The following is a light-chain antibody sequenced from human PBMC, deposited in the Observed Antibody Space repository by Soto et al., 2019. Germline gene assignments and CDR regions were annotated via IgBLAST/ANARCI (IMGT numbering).Light chain of an antibody. CDR3: QQYGRSPPSWT. CDR1: QSVSSSY. Sequence: ETVLTQSPGTLSLSPGERATLSCRASQSVSSSYLAWYQQKPGQAPRLLIYGASSRATGIPDRFAGSRSGTDFTLTISRLEPEDFAVYYCQQYGRSPPSWTFGQGTKVEIK. CDR2: GAS. J-gene: IGKJ1*01. V-gene: IGKV3-20*01.